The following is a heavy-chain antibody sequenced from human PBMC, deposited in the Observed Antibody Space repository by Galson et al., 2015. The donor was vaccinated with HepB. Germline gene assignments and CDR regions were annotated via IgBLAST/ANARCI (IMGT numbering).Heavy chain of an antibody. CDR1: GGSISSYY. V-gene: IGHV4-59*01. CDR3: AAGTTGTTVDY. Sequence: TLSLTCTVSGGSISSYYWSWIRQPPGKGLEWIGYIYYSGSTNYNPSLKSRVTISVDTSKNQFSLKLSSVTAADTAVYYCAAGTTGTTVDYWGQGTLVTVSS. J-gene: IGHJ4*02. D-gene: IGHD1-1*01. CDR2: IYYSGST.